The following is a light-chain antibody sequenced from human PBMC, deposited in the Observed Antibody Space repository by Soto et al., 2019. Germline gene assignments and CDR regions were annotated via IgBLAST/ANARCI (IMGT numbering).Light chain of an antibody. Sequence: QSALTQPASVPGAPGQSITISCTGTRSDVGGYHYVSWYQQHPGKAPKRMIYEVSNRPSGVSNRFSGSKSGNTASLTISGLQAEDEADYYCSSYTRNSTLVFGGGTKLTV. J-gene: IGLJ2*01. CDR3: SSYTRNSTLV. CDR2: EVS. V-gene: IGLV2-14*01. CDR1: RSDVGGYHY.